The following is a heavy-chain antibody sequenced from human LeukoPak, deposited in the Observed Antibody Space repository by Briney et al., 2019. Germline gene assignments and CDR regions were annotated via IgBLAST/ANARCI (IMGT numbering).Heavy chain of an antibody. D-gene: IGHD3-16*01. CDR3: ATRGGA. Sequence: GGSLRLAXAASGFTFSSYGMHWVRQAPGKGLEWVAFIRYDGSNKYYADSVKGRFTISRDNSRNTLYLQMNSLRAEDTAVYYCATRGGAWGQGTLVTVSS. V-gene: IGHV3-30*02. CDR1: GFTFSSYG. CDR2: IRYDGSNK. J-gene: IGHJ4*02.